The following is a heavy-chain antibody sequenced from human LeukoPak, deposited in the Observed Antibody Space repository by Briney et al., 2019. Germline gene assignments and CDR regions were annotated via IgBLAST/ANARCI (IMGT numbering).Heavy chain of an antibody. D-gene: IGHD1-26*01. CDR2: IYYSGST. CDR3: ARAPSYSGSYYADY. J-gene: IGHJ4*02. Sequence: SETLSLTCTVSGGSISSYYWSWIRQPPGKGLEWVGYIYYSGSTNYNPSLKSRVTISVDTSKNQFSLKLSSVTAADTAVYYCARAPSYSGSYYADYWGQGTLVTVSS. CDR1: GGSISSYY. V-gene: IGHV4-59*01.